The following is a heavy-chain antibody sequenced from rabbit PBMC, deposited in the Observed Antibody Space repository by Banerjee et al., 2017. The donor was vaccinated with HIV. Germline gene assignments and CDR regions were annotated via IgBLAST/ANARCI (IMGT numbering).Heavy chain of an antibody. J-gene: IGHJ4*01. CDR1: GFSFSSSYW. CDR3: ARSATIDIAFKL. D-gene: IGHD5-1*01. Sequence: QEQLEESGGDLVKPEGSLTLTCTASGFSFSSSYWICWIRQAPGKGLEWIACVYAGTGGSTYYATWAKDRFTFSKTSSTTVTLQLTSLTAADTATYFCARSATIDIAFKLWGPGTLVTVS. CDR2: VYAGTGGST. V-gene: IGHV1S45*01.